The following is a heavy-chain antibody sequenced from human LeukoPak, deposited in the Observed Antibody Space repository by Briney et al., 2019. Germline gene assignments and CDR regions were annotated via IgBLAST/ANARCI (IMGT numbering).Heavy chain of an antibody. CDR2: IISSSSYI. V-gene: IGHV3-21*01. Sequence: GGSLRLSCAASGFTFSSYSMSSGRHAPGEGLEWVSSIISSSSYIYYADSVKGGFTISRDNAKNSLYLQMNSLRAEDTAVYYCARAPPNYYDSSGYYADAFDIWGQGTMVTVSS. CDR3: ARAPPNYYDSSGYYADAFDI. D-gene: IGHD3-22*01. CDR1: GFTFSSYS. J-gene: IGHJ3*02.